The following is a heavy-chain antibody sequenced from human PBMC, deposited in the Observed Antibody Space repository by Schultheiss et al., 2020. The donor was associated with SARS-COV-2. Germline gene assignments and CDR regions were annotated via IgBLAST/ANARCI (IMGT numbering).Heavy chain of an antibody. CDR2: ISGSGGSI. CDR3: ARARQQLVKGAFDI. J-gene: IGHJ3*02. Sequence: GGSLRLSCAASGFTFSRYAMHWVRQAPGKGLEWVSAISGSGGSIGYADSVKGRFTISRDNSKNTLYLQMNSLRAEDTAVYYCARARQQLVKGAFDIWGQGTMVTVSS. D-gene: IGHD6-13*01. CDR1: GFTFSRYA. V-gene: IGHV3-23*01.